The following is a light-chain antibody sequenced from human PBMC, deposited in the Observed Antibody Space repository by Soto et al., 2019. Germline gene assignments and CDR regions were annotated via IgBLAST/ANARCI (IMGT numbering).Light chain of an antibody. V-gene: IGKV3-20*01. CDR1: QSFSSSP. J-gene: IGKJ1*01. CDR3: QQYGSSPVT. CDR2: GAS. Sequence: EILLTQSPGTLSLSPGERATLSCRASQSFSSSPLAWYQQKPGQAPRLLIYGASSRATGIPDRFSGSGSGTVSTLTISILEPEDFAVYYCQQYGSSPVTFGQGTKVEIK.